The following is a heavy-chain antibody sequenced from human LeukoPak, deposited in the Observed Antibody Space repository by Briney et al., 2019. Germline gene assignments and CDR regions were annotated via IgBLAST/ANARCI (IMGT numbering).Heavy chain of an antibody. Sequence: GGSLRLSCVGSGFTFSSYWMYWVRQAPGKGLVWVSRITGDGSSTSYADSVKGRFTISRDNARDTVYLQLNSLRVEDTATYYRARAYTDPGRAYWGQGTLVTVSS. CDR3: ARAYTDPGRAY. D-gene: IGHD3-10*01. V-gene: IGHV3-74*01. J-gene: IGHJ4*02. CDR1: GFTFSSYW. CDR2: ITGDGSST.